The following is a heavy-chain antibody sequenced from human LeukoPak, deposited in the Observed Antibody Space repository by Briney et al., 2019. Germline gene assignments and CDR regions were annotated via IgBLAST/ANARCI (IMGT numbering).Heavy chain of an antibody. D-gene: IGHD3-10*01. CDR1: GGSISSSSYY. CDR2: IHYSGST. CDR3: AKDGTRPYYGSGSYYNYFDY. Sequence: SETLSLTCTVSGGSISSSSYYWGWIRQPPGKGLEWIGSIHYSGSTNYNPSLKSRVTISVDTSKNQFSLKLSSVTAADTAVYYCAKDGTRPYYGSGSYYNYFDYWGQGTLVTVSS. J-gene: IGHJ4*02. V-gene: IGHV4-39*07.